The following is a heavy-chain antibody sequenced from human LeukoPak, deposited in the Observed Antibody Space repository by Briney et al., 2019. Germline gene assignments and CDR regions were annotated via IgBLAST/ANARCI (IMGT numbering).Heavy chain of an antibody. CDR1: GFTFSGYA. J-gene: IGHJ4*02. D-gene: IGHD1-26*01. V-gene: IGHV3-23*01. Sequence: GGSLRLSCTASGFTFSGYAMSWVRQAPGKGLEWVSAISGSGGSTYYADSVKGRFTISRDNAKNSLYLQMNSLRAEDTAVYYCASTRKWEFKWGQGTLVTVSS. CDR2: ISGSGGST. CDR3: ASTRKWEFK.